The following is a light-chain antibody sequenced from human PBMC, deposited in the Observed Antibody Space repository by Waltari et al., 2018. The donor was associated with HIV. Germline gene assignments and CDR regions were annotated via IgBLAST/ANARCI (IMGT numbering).Light chain of an antibody. J-gene: IGLJ1*01. Sequence: QSALTQPASVSGSPGQSITTSCTGTSSDVGSYEVVSWYQKHPGKAPKLMIYEVSKRPSGVSNRFSASKSGSTASLTISGLQAEDEADYYCCSYAGSSTHVFGTGTKVTVL. CDR1: SSDVGSYEV. CDR2: EVS. V-gene: IGLV2-23*02. CDR3: CSYAGSSTHV.